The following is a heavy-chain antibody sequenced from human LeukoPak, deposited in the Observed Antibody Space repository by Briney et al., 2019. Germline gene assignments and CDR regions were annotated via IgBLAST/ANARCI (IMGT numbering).Heavy chain of an antibody. CDR3: AKDRRSSYYYYGMDV. V-gene: IGHV3-30*18. CDR1: GFTFSNYG. D-gene: IGHD6-13*01. CDR2: ISYGGSNE. J-gene: IGHJ6*02. Sequence: PGGSLRLSCAASGFTFSNYGMHWVRQAPGKGLEWVAVISYGGSNEYYADSVKGRFAISRDTSKNTLHLQMNSLRAEDTAVYYCAKDRRSSYYYYGMDVWGQGTTVTVSS.